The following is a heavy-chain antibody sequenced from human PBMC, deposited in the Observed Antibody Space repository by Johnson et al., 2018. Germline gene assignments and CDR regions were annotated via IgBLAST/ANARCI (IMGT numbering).Heavy chain of an antibody. V-gene: IGHV3-9*01. CDR3: AKARGTGYSQPHANFNH. D-gene: IGHD3-22*01. Sequence: VQLVQSGGGVVQPGRSLRLSCAASGFTFDDYAMHWVRQAPGKGLEWVSGISWNRGSIGYADSVKGRFTISRDNAKNSIFLQMSILRGDAPALSDCAKARGTGYSQPHANFNHWGQGTLVPVSS. J-gene: IGHJ1*01. CDR1: GFTFDDYA. CDR2: ISWNRGSI.